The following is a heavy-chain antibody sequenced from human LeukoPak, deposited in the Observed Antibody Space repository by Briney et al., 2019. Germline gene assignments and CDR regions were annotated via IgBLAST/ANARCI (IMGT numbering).Heavy chain of an antibody. CDR2: ITQAGSEK. V-gene: IGHV3-7*01. Sequence: PGRSLRLSCAASGFTFSSYWMSSVRPPPGKWLEWVATITQAGSEKYYVDSVKGRFTISRDNAKNSLYLQMNSLRAEDTAVYYCARDGREIDCGVNCDYYYMDVWGKGTTVTVSS. J-gene: IGHJ6*03. CDR1: GFTFSSYW. D-gene: IGHD2-21*02. CDR3: ARDGREIDCGVNCDYYYMDV.